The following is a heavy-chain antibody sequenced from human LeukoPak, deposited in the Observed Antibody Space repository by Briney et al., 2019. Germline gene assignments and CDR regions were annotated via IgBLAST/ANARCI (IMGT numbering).Heavy chain of an antibody. V-gene: IGHV3-21*01. D-gene: IGHD2-8*01. J-gene: IGHJ6*03. CDR3: ARELIVLMVYAINYMDV. Sequence: GGSLRLSCAASGFTFSSYSMNWVRQAPGKGLEWVSSISSSSSYIYCADSVKGRFTISRDNAKNSLYLQMSSLRAEDTAVYYCARELIVLMVYAINYMDVWGKGTTVTVSS. CDR1: GFTFSSYS. CDR2: ISSSSSYI.